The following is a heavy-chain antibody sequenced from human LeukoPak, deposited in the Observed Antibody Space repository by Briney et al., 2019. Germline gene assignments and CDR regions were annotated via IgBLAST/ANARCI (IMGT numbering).Heavy chain of an antibody. CDR2: IIPIFGTA. CDR1: GGTFSSYA. J-gene: IGHJ4*02. CDR3: ARSNSYDSSGPTGY. D-gene: IGHD3-22*01. Sequence: ASVKVSCKASGGTFSSYAISWVRQAPGQGLEWMGGIIPIFGTANYAQKFQGRVTITTDESTSTAYMELSSLRSEDTAVYYCARSNSYDSSGPTGYWGQGTLVTVSS. V-gene: IGHV1-69*05.